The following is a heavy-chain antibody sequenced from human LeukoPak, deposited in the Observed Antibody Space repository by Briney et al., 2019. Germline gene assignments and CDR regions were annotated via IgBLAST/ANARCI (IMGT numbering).Heavy chain of an antibody. CDR2: IYSGGST. D-gene: IGHD4-17*01. Sequence: GGSLRLSCAASGFTVSSNYMSWVRQAPGKGLEWVSVIYSGGSTYYADSVKGRFTISRDNSKNTLYLQMNSLRAEDTAVYYCARSHGDSHDAFDIWGQGTMVTVSS. J-gene: IGHJ3*02. V-gene: IGHV3-66*01. CDR1: GFTVSSNY. CDR3: ARSHGDSHDAFDI.